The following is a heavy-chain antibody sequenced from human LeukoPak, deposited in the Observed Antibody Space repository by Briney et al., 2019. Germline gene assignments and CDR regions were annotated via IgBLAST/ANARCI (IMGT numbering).Heavy chain of an antibody. CDR3: AKDHSGSYSGWYFDV. CDR1: GFTFSGFA. CDR2: FSGGGEAT. J-gene: IGHJ2*01. D-gene: IGHD3-10*01. V-gene: IGHV3-23*01. Sequence: GGSLRLSCAASGFTFSGFAMSWVRQVPGKGWDGAPGFSGGGEATFYADSVKGRFTSSRDSSNNTLYLQMNSLRVEDTAIYHCAKDHSGSYSGWYFDVWGRGTLVTVSS.